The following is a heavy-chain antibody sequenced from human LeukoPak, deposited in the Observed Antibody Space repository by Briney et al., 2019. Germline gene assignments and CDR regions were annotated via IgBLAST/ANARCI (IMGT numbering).Heavy chain of an antibody. D-gene: IGHD2-21*02. J-gene: IGHJ6*03. Sequence: SETLSLTCTVSGGSLSSSSYYWGWLRQPPGTGLEWFGSIYYSGSTYYNPSLKSRVTISVDTSKNQFSLKLSSVTPADTAVYFCARLRRSGVVVTRYYYYYMDVRGKGTTVTISS. CDR3: ARLRRSGVVVTRYYYYYMDV. CDR1: GGSLSSSSYY. V-gene: IGHV4-39*07. CDR2: IYYSGST.